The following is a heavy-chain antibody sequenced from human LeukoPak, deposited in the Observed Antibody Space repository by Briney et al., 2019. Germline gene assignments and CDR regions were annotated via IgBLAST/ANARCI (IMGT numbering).Heavy chain of an antibody. D-gene: IGHD3-22*01. CDR1: GFTISSNF. Sequence: GGSLRLSCAASGFTISSNFISWVRQAPGKGLEWVSIIYSGGGTYYADSVKGRFTISRDNAKNSLYLQMNSLRAEDTAVYYCARGLGGYYDSSGYPIHMDVWGKGTTVTVSS. CDR3: ARGLGGYYDSSGYPIHMDV. J-gene: IGHJ6*03. V-gene: IGHV3-66*01. CDR2: IYSGGGT.